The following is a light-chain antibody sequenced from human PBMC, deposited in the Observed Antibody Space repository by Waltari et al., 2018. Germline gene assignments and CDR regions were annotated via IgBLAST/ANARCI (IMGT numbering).Light chain of an antibody. CDR1: QSIGNY. CDR3: QQSYTSPPT. J-gene: IGKJ1*01. CDR2: SAS. V-gene: IGKV1-39*01. Sequence: DIQVTQSPSSLSAAVGDRVSITCRASQSIGNYLNWYQQKPGKAPKLLIYSASSLQSGVPSRFSGSGSGTDFTLTITSLQPEDFATYYCQQSYTSPPTFGQGTNVEIK.